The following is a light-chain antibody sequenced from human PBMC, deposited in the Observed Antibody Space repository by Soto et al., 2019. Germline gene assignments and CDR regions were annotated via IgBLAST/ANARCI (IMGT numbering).Light chain of an antibody. CDR2: GAS. J-gene: IGKJ4*01. Sequence: EVVLTQSPGTLSLSPGEGATLSCRASQSVSSSYLAWYQQKAGQAPRLLIFGASSRASGIPDRFSGSGSGTDFTLTISRLEPEDFAMYYCQQYGSSPFTFGGGTKVEIK. CDR3: QQYGSSPFT. V-gene: IGKV3-20*01. CDR1: QSVSSSY.